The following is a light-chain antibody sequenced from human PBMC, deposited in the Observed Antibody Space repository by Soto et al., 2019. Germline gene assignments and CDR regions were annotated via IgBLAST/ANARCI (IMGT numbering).Light chain of an antibody. CDR1: SNDIGLYNY. V-gene: IGLV2-14*01. CDR3: SSYAGSNNFV. Sequence: QSALAQPASVSGSPGQSITISCTGTSNDIGLYNYVSWYQQHPGKAPKLIIYVVSSRPSGISNRFSASKSGNTASLTISGLQAEDEADYYCSSYAGSNNFVFGSGTKLTVL. J-gene: IGLJ1*01. CDR2: VVS.